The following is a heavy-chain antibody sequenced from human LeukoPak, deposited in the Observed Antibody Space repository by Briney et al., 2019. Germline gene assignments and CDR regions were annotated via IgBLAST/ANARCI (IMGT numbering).Heavy chain of an antibody. CDR2: ISYDGSNK. V-gene: IGHV3-30*18. J-gene: IGHJ4*02. CDR3: ANLPL. CDR1: GFTFSNYG. Sequence: PGGSLRLSCATSGFTFSNYGMHWVRQAPGKGLECVAVISYDGSNKYYADSVKGRFTISRDNSKNTLYLQMNSLRPEDAAVYYCANLPLWGQGTLVTVSS.